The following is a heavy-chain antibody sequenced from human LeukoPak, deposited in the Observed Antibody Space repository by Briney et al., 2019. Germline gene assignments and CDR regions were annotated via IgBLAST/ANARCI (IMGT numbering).Heavy chain of an antibody. CDR2: ISAYNGNT. D-gene: IGHD1-20*01. CDR1: GYTFTSYG. V-gene: IGHV1-18*01. Sequence: ASVKVSCKASGYTFTSYGISWVRQAPGQGLEWMGWISAYNGNTNYAQKLQGRVTMTTDTSTSTAYMELRSLRSDDTAVYYCARGSTSTYGITGTLPFDYWGQGTLVTVSS. CDR3: ARGSTSTYGITGTLPFDY. J-gene: IGHJ4*02.